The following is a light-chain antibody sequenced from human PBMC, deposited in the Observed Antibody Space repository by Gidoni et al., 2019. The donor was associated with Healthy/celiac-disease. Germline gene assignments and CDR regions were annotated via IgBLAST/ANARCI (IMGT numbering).Light chain of an antibody. CDR3: QQGYSTPRT. CDR1: QSISSY. CDR2: AAS. Sequence: DIQMTQSPSSLSASVGDRVTITCRASQSISSYLNWDQQKPGKAPKLLIYAASSLQSGVPSRFSGSGSGTDFTLTISSLQPEDFATYYCQQGYSTPRTFGQGTKVEIK. V-gene: IGKV1-39*01. J-gene: IGKJ1*01.